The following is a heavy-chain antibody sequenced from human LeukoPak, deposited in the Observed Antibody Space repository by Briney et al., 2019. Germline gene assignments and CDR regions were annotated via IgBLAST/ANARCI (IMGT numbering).Heavy chain of an antibody. V-gene: IGHV1-69*05. D-gene: IGHD5-18*01. J-gene: IGHJ4*02. Sequence: ASVKVSCKASGGTFSSYAISWVRQAPGQGLEWMGRIIPIFGTANYAQKFQGRVTITTDESTSTAYMELSSLRSEDTAVYYCARDGPAMVYDYWGQGTLVTVSS. CDR3: ARDGPAMVYDY. CDR2: IIPIFGTA. CDR1: GGTFSSYA.